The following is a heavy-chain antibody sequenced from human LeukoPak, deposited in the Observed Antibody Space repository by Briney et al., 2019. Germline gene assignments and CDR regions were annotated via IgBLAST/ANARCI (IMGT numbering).Heavy chain of an antibody. D-gene: IGHD5-18*01. CDR3: ARGVAVGYSYGFIDY. Sequence: SETLSLTCTVSGDSISSYYWGWIRQPPGKGLEWIGYIYYSGTTTNHNPSLKSRVTISAETSKNQLSLKLSSVTAADTAVYYCARGVAVGYSYGFIDYWGQGTLVTVSS. V-gene: IGHV4-59*01. J-gene: IGHJ4*02. CDR1: GDSISSYY. CDR2: IYYSGTTT.